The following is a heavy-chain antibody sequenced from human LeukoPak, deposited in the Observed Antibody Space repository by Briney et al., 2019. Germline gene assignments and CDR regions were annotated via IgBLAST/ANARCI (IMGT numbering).Heavy chain of an antibody. J-gene: IGHJ4*02. Sequence: GGSLRLSCAASGFTFSSYWMHWVRQAPGKGLVGVSHISSDGRGTSYADSVKGRFTISRDNAKNTLYLQMISLRAEDTAVYYCARDPDYDILTGYFKPPFDYWGQGTLVTVPS. CDR1: GFTFSSYW. D-gene: IGHD3-9*01. V-gene: IGHV3-74*01. CDR2: ISSDGRGT. CDR3: ARDPDYDILTGYFKPPFDY.